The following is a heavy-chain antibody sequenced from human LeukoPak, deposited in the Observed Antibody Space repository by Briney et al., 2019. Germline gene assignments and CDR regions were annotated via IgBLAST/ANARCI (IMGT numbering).Heavy chain of an antibody. CDR2: IYYSGST. J-gene: IGHJ4*02. V-gene: IGHV4-59*01. D-gene: IGHD2-15*01. CDR3: ARYSGYCSGGSCYSGFDY. CDR1: GGSISSYY. Sequence: SETLSLTCTVSGGSISSYYWSWIRQPPGKGLEWIGYIYYSGSTNYNPSLKSRVTISVDTSKNQFSLKLSSVTAADTAVYYCARYSGYCSGGSCYSGFDYWGQGTLVTVSS.